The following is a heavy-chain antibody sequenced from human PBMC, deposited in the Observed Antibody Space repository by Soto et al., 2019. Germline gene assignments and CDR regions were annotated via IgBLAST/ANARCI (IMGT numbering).Heavy chain of an antibody. Sequence: ASVKVACKASGYTFTSYDISWVRQAPGQGLEWMGWISTYNGNTNYAQKLQGRVTMTTDTSTSTAYMELRSLRSDDTAVYYCARGFRVAATRWWFDPWGQGTLVTVSS. CDR3: ARGFRVAATRWWFDP. D-gene: IGHD2-15*01. CDR1: GYTFTSYD. J-gene: IGHJ5*02. V-gene: IGHV1-18*01. CDR2: ISTYNGNT.